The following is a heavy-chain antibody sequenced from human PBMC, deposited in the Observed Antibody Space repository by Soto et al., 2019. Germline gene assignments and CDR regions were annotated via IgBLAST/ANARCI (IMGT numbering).Heavy chain of an antibody. J-gene: IGHJ4*02. CDR1: GGSISSGDYY. V-gene: IGHV4-30-4*01. Sequence: QVQLQESGPGLVKPSQTLSLTCTVSGGSISSGDYYWSWIRQPPGKGLEWIGYIYYSGSTYYNPSLTPRVTISVDTSKNQFSLKLSSVTAADTAVYYXAXTXXXYXXXXYYWGQGTLVTVSS. CDR2: IYYSGST. CDR3: AXTXXXYXXXXYY.